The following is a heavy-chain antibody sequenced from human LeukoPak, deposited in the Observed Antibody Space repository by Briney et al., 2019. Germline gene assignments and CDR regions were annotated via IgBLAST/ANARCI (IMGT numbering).Heavy chain of an antibody. CDR1: GGSISSYC. V-gene: IGHV4-4*07. Sequence: KASETLSLTCTVSGGSISSYCWSWIRQPAGKGLEWIGRIYTSGSTNYNPSLKSRVTMSVDTSKNQFSLRLSSVSAADTAVYYCARGGGYSYGSSFYYYYYYMDVWGKGTTVTISS. J-gene: IGHJ6*03. CDR2: IYTSGST. CDR3: ARGGGYSYGSSFYYYYYYMDV. D-gene: IGHD5-18*01.